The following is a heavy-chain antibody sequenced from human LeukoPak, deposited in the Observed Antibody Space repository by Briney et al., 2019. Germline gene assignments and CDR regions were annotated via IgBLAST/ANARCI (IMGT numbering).Heavy chain of an antibody. CDR2: IYTSGST. CDR1: GGFISSYY. D-gene: IGHD2-2*01. Sequence: SETLSLTCTVSGGFISSYYWSWIRQPPGKGLEWIGYIYTSGSTNYNPSLKSRVTISVDTSKNQFSLKLSSETAADTAVYYCASTYCSSTSCQTGAFDIWGQGTMVTVSS. J-gene: IGHJ3*02. V-gene: IGHV4-4*09. CDR3: ASTYCSSTSCQTGAFDI.